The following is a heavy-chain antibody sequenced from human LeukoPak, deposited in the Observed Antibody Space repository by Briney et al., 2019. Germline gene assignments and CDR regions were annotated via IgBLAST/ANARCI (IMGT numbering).Heavy chain of an antibody. Sequence: SETLSLTCTVSGGSINSGSYYWTWIRQPAGKGLEWIGRIYISESANYNPSLKSRGTISVDTSKNQFSLKLSSVTAADTAVYYCARGSITVVPAFDIWGQGTMVTVSS. CDR3: ARGSITVVPAFDI. CDR2: IYISESA. D-gene: IGHD3-3*01. CDR1: GGSINSGSYY. J-gene: IGHJ3*02. V-gene: IGHV4-61*02.